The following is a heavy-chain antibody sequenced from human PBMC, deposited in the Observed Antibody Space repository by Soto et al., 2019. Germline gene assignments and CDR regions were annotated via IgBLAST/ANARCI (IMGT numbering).Heavy chain of an antibody. Sequence: GASVKVSCKASGGTFSSYAISWVRQAPGQGLEWMGGIIPIFGTANYAQKFQGRVTITADESTCTAYMELSSLRAEDTAVYYCARVEDIVATAPSGGQGTLVTRLL. CDR3: ARVEDIVATAPS. D-gene: IGHD5-12*01. J-gene: IGHJ4*02. CDR2: IIPIFGTA. CDR1: GGTFSSYA. V-gene: IGHV1-69*13.